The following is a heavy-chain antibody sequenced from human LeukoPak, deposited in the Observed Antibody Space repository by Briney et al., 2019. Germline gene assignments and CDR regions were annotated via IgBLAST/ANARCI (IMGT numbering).Heavy chain of an antibody. Sequence: SETLSLTCTVSGGSISSYYWSWIRQPPGKELEWIGYIYYSGSTNYNPSLKSRVTISVDTSKNQFSLKLSSVTAADTAVYYCARNTGYSYGIRVRYYFDYWGQGTLVTVSS. CDR3: ARNTGYSYGIRVRYYFDY. V-gene: IGHV4-59*01. CDR2: IYYSGST. CDR1: GGSISSYY. J-gene: IGHJ4*02. D-gene: IGHD5-18*01.